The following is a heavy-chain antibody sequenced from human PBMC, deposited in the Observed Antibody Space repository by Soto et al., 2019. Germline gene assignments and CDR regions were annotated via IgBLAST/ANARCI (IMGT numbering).Heavy chain of an antibody. J-gene: IGHJ4*02. V-gene: IGHV3-33*01. CDR1: GFSFSTYG. CDR3: ARVFDTHYFDS. CDR2: IWADGSRT. D-gene: IGHD3-9*01. Sequence: GGSLRLSCAASGFSFSTYGMHWVRQAPGKGLEWVALIWADGSRTYYGDSVKGRFTISRDNSKNTLYVQMNSLRAEDTAVYYCARVFDTHYFDSWGQGTLVTVSS.